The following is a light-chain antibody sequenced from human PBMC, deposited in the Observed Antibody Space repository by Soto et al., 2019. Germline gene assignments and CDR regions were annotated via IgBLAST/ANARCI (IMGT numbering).Light chain of an antibody. CDR3: TSYTCSSTPYV. V-gene: IGLV2-14*03. J-gene: IGLJ1*01. CDR1: SSDVGGYNY. Sequence: QSVLTQPASVSGSPGQSITISCTGTSSDVGGYNYVSWYQHHPGKAPKLLIYDVSNRPSGVSNRFSGSKSGNTASLTISGLQAEDEADYFCTSYTCSSTPYVFATGTMVTVL. CDR2: DVS.